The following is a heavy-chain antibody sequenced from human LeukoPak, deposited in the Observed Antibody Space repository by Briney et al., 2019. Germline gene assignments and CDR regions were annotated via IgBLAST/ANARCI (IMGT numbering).Heavy chain of an antibody. J-gene: IGHJ4*02. CDR1: GGSISSSSYY. Sequence: PSETLSLTCTVSGGSISSSSYYWGWIRQPPGKGLEWIGSIYYSGSTYYNPSLKSRVTISVDTSKNQFSLKLNSVTAADTAVYYCARGQPTFNYHDCGGPYSLYFDYWGPGTLVTVSS. CDR3: ARGQPTFNYHDCGGPYSLYFDY. V-gene: IGHV4-39*07. CDR2: IYYSGST. D-gene: IGHD3-22*01.